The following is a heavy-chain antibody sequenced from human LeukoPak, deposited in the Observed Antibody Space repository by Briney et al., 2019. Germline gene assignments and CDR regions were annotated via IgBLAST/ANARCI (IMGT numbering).Heavy chain of an antibody. J-gene: IGHJ4*02. CDR2: ISGSGGST. D-gene: IGHD3-22*01. Sequence: GGSLRLSCAASGFTFSSYAMSWVRQAPGKGLEWVSAISGSGGSTYYADSVKGRFTISRDNSKNTLYLQMNSLRAEDTAVYCCAKKRYDSSGHRGRRYYFDYWGQGTLVTVSS. CDR1: GFTFSSYA. V-gene: IGHV3-23*01. CDR3: AKKRYDSSGHRGRRYYFDY.